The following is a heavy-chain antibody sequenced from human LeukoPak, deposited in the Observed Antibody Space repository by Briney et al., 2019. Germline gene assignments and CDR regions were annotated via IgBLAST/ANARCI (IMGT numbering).Heavy chain of an antibody. V-gene: IGHV3-33*06. CDR3: AKDRELYDYGGNSVDY. J-gene: IGHJ4*02. CDR2: IWYDGSNK. CDR1: GFTFSSYG. Sequence: PGGSLRLSCAASGFTFSSYGMHWVRQAPGKGLEWVAVIWYDGSNKYYADSVKGRFTISRDNSKNTLYLQMNSLRAEDTAVYYCAKDRELYDYGGNSVDYWGQGTLVTVSS. D-gene: IGHD4-23*01.